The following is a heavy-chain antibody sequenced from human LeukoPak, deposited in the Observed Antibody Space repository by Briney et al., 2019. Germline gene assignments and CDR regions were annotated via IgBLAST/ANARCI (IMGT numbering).Heavy chain of an antibody. V-gene: IGHV3-11*01. CDR2: ISNVGLTT. J-gene: IGHJ4*02. D-gene: IGHD2-21*02. CDR3: ACDFRYLGHDF. CDR1: AFTLGDFY. Sequence: PGGSLRLSCTASAFTLGDFYMSWIRQAPGKGLEWIAYISNVGLTTYYAESVKGRFTISRDNAKNSLYLQMNGLRAEDTAVYYCACDFRYLGHDFWGQGTLVTVSS.